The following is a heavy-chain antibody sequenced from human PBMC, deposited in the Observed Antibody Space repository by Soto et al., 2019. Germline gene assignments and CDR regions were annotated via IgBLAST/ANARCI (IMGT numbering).Heavy chain of an antibody. D-gene: IGHD3-3*01. CDR1: GYTFTSYD. CDR2: MNPNSGNT. Sequence: QVQLVQSGAEVKKPGASVKVSCKASGYTFTSYDINWVRQATGQGLEWMGWMNPNSGNTGYAQKFQGRVTMTRNTSISTAYMELSSLRSEDTAVYYCARIRPEPYYDFWSGYRDRAFDIWGQGTMVTVSS. J-gene: IGHJ3*02. CDR3: ARIRPEPYYDFWSGYRDRAFDI. V-gene: IGHV1-8*01.